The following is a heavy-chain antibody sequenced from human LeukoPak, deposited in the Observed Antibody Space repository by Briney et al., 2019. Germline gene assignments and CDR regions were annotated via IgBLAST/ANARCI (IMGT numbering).Heavy chain of an antibody. J-gene: IGHJ4*02. Sequence: SVKVSCKASGGTFSSYAISWVRQAPGQGLEWMGRIIPILGIANYAQKFQGRVTITADKSTSTAYMELSSLRSEDTAVYYCARGGLGPVPGPDYCSQGTLVTVSS. CDR3: ARGGLGPVPGPDY. CDR1: GGTFSSYA. V-gene: IGHV1-69*04. CDR2: IIPILGIA. D-gene: IGHD6-19*01.